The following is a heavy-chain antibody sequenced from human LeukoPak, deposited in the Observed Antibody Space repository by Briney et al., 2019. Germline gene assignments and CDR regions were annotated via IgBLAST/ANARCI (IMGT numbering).Heavy chain of an antibody. CDR1: GFIFSSYG. D-gene: IGHD2-15*01. CDR3: AKDGGTGGSNDAFDI. CDR2: IWDDGSNK. Sequence: GGSLRLSCAASGFIFSSYGMHSVRQAPGKGLEWVAVIWDDGSNKYYADSVKGRFTISRDNSQNTLYLQMNSQRAEDTAVYYCAKDGGTGGSNDAFDIWGQGTMVTVSS. J-gene: IGHJ3*02. V-gene: IGHV3-33*06.